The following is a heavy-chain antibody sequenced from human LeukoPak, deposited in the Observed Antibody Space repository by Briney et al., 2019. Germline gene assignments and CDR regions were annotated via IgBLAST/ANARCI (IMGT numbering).Heavy chain of an antibody. CDR1: GFAFSSFA. J-gene: IGHJ3*02. CDR3: AKDMCSSTSCSRRAFDI. V-gene: IGHV3-30-3*01. CDR2: ISYDGSNK. D-gene: IGHD2-2*01. Sequence: GGSLRLSCAASGFAFSSFAMHWVRQAPGKGLEWVAVISYDGSNKYYADSVKGRFTISRDNSENTLYLQMNSLRAEDTAVFYCAKDMCSSTSCSRRAFDIWGQGTMVTVSS.